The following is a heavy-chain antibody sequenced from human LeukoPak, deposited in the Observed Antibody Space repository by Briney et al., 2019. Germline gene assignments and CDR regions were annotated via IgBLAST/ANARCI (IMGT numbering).Heavy chain of an antibody. Sequence: SGFTXXXYAMHWVRQAPGKGLXWGSGISWKSDRIVYADSVKGRFTISRDXAKNSLYLQMNSLRAEDTALYYXXXXXXXXXYYFYYMDVWGKGTTVTISS. J-gene: IGHJ6*03. CDR1: GFTXXXYA. CDR2: ISWKSDRI. V-gene: IGHV3-9*01. CDR3: XXXXXXXXYYFYYMDV.